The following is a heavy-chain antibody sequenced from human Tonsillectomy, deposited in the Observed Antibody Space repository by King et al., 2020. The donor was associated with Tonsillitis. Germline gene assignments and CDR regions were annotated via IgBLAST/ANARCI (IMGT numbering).Heavy chain of an antibody. CDR1: GGSISSYY. CDR3: ARGGRDSGSPGRVDY. Sequence: VQLQESGPGLVKPSETLSLTCTVSGGSISSYYWNWIRQPPGKELEWIGYIYYSGSTNYNPSLKSRVTISVETSQNQFSLKLTSVTAADTAVYYCARGGRDSGSPGRVDYWGQGTLVTVSS. J-gene: IGHJ4*02. CDR2: IYYSGST. D-gene: IGHD1-26*01. V-gene: IGHV4-59*01.